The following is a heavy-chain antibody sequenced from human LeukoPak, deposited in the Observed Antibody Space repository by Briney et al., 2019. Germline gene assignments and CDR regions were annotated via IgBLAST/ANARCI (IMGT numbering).Heavy chain of an antibody. J-gene: IGHJ5*02. CDR2: INHSGST. Sequence: SETLSLTCAVYGGSFSSYYWSWIRRPPGKGLEWIGEINHSGSTNYNPSLKSRVTISVDTSKNQFSLKLSSVTAADTAVYYCARGSAVAGTIGWFDPWGQGTLVTVSS. D-gene: IGHD6-19*01. CDR3: ARGSAVAGTIGWFDP. CDR1: GGSFSSYY. V-gene: IGHV4-34*01.